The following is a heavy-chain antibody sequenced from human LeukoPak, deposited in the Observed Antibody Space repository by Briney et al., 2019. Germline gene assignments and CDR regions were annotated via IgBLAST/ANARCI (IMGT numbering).Heavy chain of an antibody. D-gene: IGHD1-14*01. Sequence: GGSLRLSCAASGFTFSSYGMHWVRQAPGKGLEWVAFIRYDGSNKYYADSVKGRFTISRDNSKNTLYLQMNSLRAEDTAVYYCARVGLDHIDYWGQGTLVTVSS. CDR3: ARVGLDHIDY. J-gene: IGHJ4*02. CDR2: IRYDGSNK. V-gene: IGHV3-30*02. CDR1: GFTFSSYG.